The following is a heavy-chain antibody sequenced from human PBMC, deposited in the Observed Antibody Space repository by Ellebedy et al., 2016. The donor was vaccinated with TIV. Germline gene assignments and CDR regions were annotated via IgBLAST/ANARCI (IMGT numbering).Heavy chain of an antibody. V-gene: IGHV3-23*01. CDR2: ISGSGGST. J-gene: IGHJ6*02. D-gene: IGHD6-19*01. Sequence: GESLKISCAASGFTFSSYAMSWVRQAPGKGLEWVSAISGSGGSTYYADSVKGRFTISRDNSKNTLYLQMNSLRAEDTAVYYCAKSYIIWQWLNGMDVWGQGTTVTVSS. CDR1: GFTFSSYA. CDR3: AKSYIIWQWLNGMDV.